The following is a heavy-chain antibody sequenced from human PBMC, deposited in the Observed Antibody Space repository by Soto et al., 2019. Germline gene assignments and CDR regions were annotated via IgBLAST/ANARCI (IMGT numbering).Heavy chain of an antibody. CDR3: ARVPGRL. CDR1: GFSVSRNY. J-gene: IGHJ4*02. Sequence: QLVETGGGLIQPGTSLTLSCAASGFSVSRNYMTWVRQAPGKGLEWVSFVYSGGATFYADSVKGRFILSRDASQNTMYLQMTNLRAEDTAVYYCARVPGRLWGRGTLVTVAS. V-gene: IGHV3-53*02. D-gene: IGHD3-10*01. CDR2: VYSGGAT.